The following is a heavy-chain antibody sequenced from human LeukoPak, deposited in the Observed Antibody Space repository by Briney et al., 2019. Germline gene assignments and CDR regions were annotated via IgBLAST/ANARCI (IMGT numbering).Heavy chain of an antibody. CDR3: AKSHSYGYRVAFDI. CDR1: GFTFSSYG. J-gene: IGHJ3*02. V-gene: IGHV3-30*18. Sequence: GRSLRLSCAASGFTFSSYGMHWVRQAPGKGLEWVAVISYDGSNKYYADSVKGRFTISRDNSKNTLYLQMNSLRAEDTAVYYCAKSHSYGYRVAFDIWGQGTMVTVSS. CDR2: ISYDGSNK. D-gene: IGHD5-18*01.